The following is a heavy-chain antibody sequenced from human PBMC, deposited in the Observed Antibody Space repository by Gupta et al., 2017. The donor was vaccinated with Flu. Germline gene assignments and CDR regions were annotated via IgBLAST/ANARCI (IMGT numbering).Heavy chain of an antibody. CDR2: IKQDGSEK. D-gene: IGHD6-19*01. V-gene: IGHV3-7*01. J-gene: IGHJ6*02. Sequence: GLEWVANIKQDGSEKYYVDSVKGRFTISRDNAKNSLYLQMNSLRAEDTAVYYCASTTYSSGWYAYYYYGMDVWGQGTTVTVSS. CDR3: ASTTYSSGWYAYYYYGMDV.